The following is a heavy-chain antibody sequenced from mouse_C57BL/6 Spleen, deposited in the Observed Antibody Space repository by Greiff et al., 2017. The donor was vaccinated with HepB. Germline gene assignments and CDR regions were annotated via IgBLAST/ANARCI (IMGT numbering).Heavy chain of an antibody. V-gene: IGHV5-6*01. CDR1: GFTFSSYG. CDR3: ARGAYYYGSSYDWYFDV. CDR2: ISSGGSYT. D-gene: IGHD1-1*01. J-gene: IGHJ1*03. Sequence: EVQVVESGGDLVKPGGSLKLSCAASGFTFSSYGMSWVRQTPDKRLEWVATISSGGSYTYYPDSVKGRFTISRDNAKNTLYLQMSSLKSEDTAMYYCARGAYYYGSSYDWYFDVWGTGTTVTVSS.